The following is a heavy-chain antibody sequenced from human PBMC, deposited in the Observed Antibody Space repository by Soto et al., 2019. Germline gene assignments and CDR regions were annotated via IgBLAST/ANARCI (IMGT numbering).Heavy chain of an antibody. D-gene: IGHD2-2*01. CDR3: AIGDYCSSTSCSPGDAFDI. V-gene: IGHV1-18*04. CDR1: GYTFTSYG. CDR2: ISAYNGNT. J-gene: IGHJ3*02. Sequence: RASLKVSCKASGYTFTSYGISWVRQAPGQGLEWMGWISAYNGNTNYAQKLQGRVTMTTDTSTSTAYMELRSLRSDDTAVYYCAIGDYCSSTSCSPGDAFDIWGQGTMVTVSS.